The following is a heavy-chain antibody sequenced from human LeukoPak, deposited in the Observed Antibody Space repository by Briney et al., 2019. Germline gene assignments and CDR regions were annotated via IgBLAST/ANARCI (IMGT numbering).Heavy chain of an antibody. D-gene: IGHD5-12*01. CDR3: ARGDSGYDWVDY. CDR2: IYYSGST. J-gene: IGHJ4*02. CDR1: GGSISSYY. Sequence: PSETLSLTCTVSGGSISSYYWSWIRQPPGKGLEWIGYIYYSGSTNYNPSLKSRVTISADTSKNQFSLKLSSVTAADTAVYYCARGDSGYDWVDYWGQGTLVTVSS. V-gene: IGHV4-59*01.